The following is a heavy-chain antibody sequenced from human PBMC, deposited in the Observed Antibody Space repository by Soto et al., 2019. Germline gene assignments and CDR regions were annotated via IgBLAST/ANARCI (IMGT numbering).Heavy chain of an antibody. J-gene: IGHJ4*02. V-gene: IGHV3-23*01. CDR3: ALHGVVLSDTGYTSDIFFDY. CDR1: GFTFSSYA. Sequence: GGSLRLSCAASGFTFSSYAMSWVRQAPGKGLEWVSAISGSGGSTYYADSVKGRFTISRDNSKNTLYLQMNSLRAEDTAVYYCALHGVVLSDTGYTSDIFFDYWGQGTLVTVSS. CDR2: ISGSGGST. D-gene: IGHD3-9*01.